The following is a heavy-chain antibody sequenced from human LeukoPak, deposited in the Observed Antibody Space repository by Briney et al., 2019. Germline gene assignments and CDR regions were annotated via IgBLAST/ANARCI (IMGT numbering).Heavy chain of an antibody. J-gene: IGHJ5*02. Sequence: SETLSLTCTVSGGSFSSTNYFWGWIRQPPGKGLEWIGTIYFGGSGGTYYNPSLKSRVTTSVDTSKNQLSLKLSSVTAADTAVYYCARLSWPGRGSRFDPWGQGILVTVSS. D-gene: IGHD2/OR15-2a*01. CDR2: IYFGGSGGT. V-gene: IGHV4-39*07. CDR3: ARLSWPGRGSRFDP. CDR1: GGSFSSTNYF.